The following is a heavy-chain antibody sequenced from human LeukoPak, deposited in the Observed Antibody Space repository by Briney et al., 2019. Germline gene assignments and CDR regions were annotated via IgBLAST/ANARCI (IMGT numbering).Heavy chain of an antibody. D-gene: IGHD1-26*01. CDR2: IYSGDVT. CDR1: GFSLSSNY. J-gene: IGHJ4*02. V-gene: IGHV3-53*01. CDR3: AKERATTTTFDY. Sequence: GGSLRLSCAASGFSLSSNYMSWVRQAPGTGLEWVSVIYSGDVTHYADSVKGRFTISRDNSKNTLYLQMDSLRTEDTAVYYCAKERATTTTFDYWGQGTPVTVSS.